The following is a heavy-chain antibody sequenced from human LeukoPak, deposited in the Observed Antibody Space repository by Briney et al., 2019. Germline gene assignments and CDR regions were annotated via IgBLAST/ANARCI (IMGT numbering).Heavy chain of an antibody. CDR2: INHSGNT. CDR1: GASISSGRYS. J-gene: IGHJ6*03. CDR3: ARREPHGDYGGKIRYYYYMDV. D-gene: IGHD4-23*01. Sequence: PSETLSLTCGVSGASISSGRYSWSWIRQPPGKGLEWIGEINHSGNTNSNPSLKSRVTMSVYTSKSQFSLKLSSLTAADTAMYYCARREPHGDYGGKIRYYYYMDVWGKGTTITISS. V-gene: IGHV4-34*01.